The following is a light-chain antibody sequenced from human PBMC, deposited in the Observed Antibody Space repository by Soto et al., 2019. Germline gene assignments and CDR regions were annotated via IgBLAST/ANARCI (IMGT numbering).Light chain of an antibody. V-gene: IGKV3-20*01. CDR1: QSVNSNY. CDR3: QQYDISPRT. J-gene: IGKJ1*01. CDR2: GAS. Sequence: EIVLTQSPGTLSLSPGERATLSCRASQSVNSNYLAWYQQKPGQGPRLLMYGASSRATGIPDRFSGSGSGTDFTLTISRLEPEDVAVYYCQQYDISPRTFGQGTKVEIK.